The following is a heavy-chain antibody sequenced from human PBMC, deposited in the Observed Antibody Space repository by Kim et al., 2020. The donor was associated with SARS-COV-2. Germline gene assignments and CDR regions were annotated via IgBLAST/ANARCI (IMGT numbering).Heavy chain of an antibody. Sequence: GGSLRLSCAVSGFTFSKYWMHWVRQAPGKGLVWVSRINSDGSTTSYAEFVKGRFTISRDNAKNTLYLQMNSLRAEDTAVYFCASACSGGSCYPGNYWGNGTLVTVSS. CDR3: ASACSGGSCYPGNY. V-gene: IGHV3-74*01. J-gene: IGHJ4*01. D-gene: IGHD2-15*01. CDR2: INSDGSTT. CDR1: GFTFSKYW.